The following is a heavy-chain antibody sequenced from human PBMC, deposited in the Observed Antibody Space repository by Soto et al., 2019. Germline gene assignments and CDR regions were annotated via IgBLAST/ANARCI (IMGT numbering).Heavy chain of an antibody. J-gene: IGHJ6*02. CDR2: IYHSGSR. V-gene: IGHV4-30-4*01. CDR1: GGSISSGDSY. CDR3: AREGAASHSYYYGTDV. Sequence: TLSLTCTVSGGSISSGDSYWSWIRQSPGKGLEWIGYIYHSGSRYYKPSLASRVTISVDTSKNQFSLKLNSVTAADTAVYYCAREGAASHSYYYGTDVWGQGTPVTVSS. D-gene: IGHD3-16*01.